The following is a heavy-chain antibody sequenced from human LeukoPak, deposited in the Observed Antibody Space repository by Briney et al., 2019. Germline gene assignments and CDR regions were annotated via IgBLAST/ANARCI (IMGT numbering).Heavy chain of an antibody. CDR3: AGGVVVVPAAMGWFDP. D-gene: IGHD2-2*01. Sequence: SVKVSCKASGDTFSSYAISWVRQAPGQGLEWMGGIIPIFGTTNYAQKFQGRVTISADESTTTAYMELSSLRFEDTAVYYCAGGVVVVPAAMGWFDPWGQGTLVTVSS. V-gene: IGHV1-69*13. J-gene: IGHJ5*02. CDR1: GDTFSSYA. CDR2: IIPIFGTT.